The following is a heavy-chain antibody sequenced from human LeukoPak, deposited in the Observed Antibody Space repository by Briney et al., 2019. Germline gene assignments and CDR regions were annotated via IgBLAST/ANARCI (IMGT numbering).Heavy chain of an antibody. J-gene: IGHJ4*02. CDR1: GGSFSGYY. Sequence: SETLSLTCAVYGGSFSGYYWSWIRQPPGKGLEWIGEINHSGSTNYNPSLKSRVTISVDTSKNQFSLKLSSVTAADTAVYYCARRFWSDYYTWGQGTLVTVSS. CDR3: ARRFWSDYYT. V-gene: IGHV4-34*01. CDR2: INHSGST. D-gene: IGHD3-3*01.